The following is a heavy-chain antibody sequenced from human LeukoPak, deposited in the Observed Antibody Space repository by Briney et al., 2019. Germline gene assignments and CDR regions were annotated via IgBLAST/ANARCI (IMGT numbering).Heavy chain of an antibody. CDR1: GYTFTNYG. CDR3: ARGMGYPPYYFDS. Sequence: ASVKVSCKTSGYTFTNYGITWVRQAPGQGPEWMGWISPYSGDTNYTQKFQDRVTMTTDTSTSTAYLDLTTLRSDDTAVYYCARGMGYPPYYFDSWGQGTLVTVSS. V-gene: IGHV1-18*01. J-gene: IGHJ4*02. D-gene: IGHD6-13*01. CDR2: ISPYSGDT.